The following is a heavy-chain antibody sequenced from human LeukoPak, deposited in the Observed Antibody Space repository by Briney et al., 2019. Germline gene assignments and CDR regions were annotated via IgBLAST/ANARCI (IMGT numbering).Heavy chain of an antibody. CDR2: IRYDGSNK. J-gene: IGHJ6*03. D-gene: IGHD5-18*01. CDR3: AKGPIQLWTRYYYYYMDV. V-gene: IGHV3-30*02. CDR1: GFTFSSYG. Sequence: PGGSLRLSCAASGFTFSSYGMHWVRQAPGKGLEWVAFIRYDGSNKYYADSVKGRFTISRDNSKNTLYLQMNSLRAEDTAVYYCAKGPIQLWTRYYYYYMDVWGKGTTVTIS.